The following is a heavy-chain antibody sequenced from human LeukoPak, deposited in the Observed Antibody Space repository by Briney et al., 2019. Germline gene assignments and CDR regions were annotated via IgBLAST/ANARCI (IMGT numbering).Heavy chain of an antibody. J-gene: IGHJ3*02. CDR3: ARDPGTMGAFDI. Sequence: GGSLRLSCAASGFTFSSYSMNWVRQAPGKGLEWVSYISSSSSTIYYADSVKGRFTISRDNAKNSLYLQMNSLRAEDTAVYYRARDPGTMGAFDIWGQGTMVTVSS. V-gene: IGHV3-48*01. CDR2: ISSSSSTI. CDR1: GFTFSSYS. D-gene: IGHD1-14*01.